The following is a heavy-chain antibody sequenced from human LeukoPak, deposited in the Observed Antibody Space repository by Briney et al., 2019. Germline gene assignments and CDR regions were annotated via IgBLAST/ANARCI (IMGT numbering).Heavy chain of an antibody. CDR2: INTDGSTT. D-gene: IGHD5-12*01. V-gene: IGHV3-74*01. J-gene: IGHJ4*02. Sequence: GGSLRLSCAGSGFTFSTYWMHWVRQAPAGGVLWVSGINTDGSTTSYADSVKGRFTISRDNAKNTVYLEMSSLRAEDTAVYYCAKESGYDVDLEYWGQGALVTVSS. CDR1: GFTFSTYW. CDR3: AKESGYDVDLEY.